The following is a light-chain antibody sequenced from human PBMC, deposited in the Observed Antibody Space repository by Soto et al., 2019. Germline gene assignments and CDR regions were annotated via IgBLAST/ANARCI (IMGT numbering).Light chain of an antibody. Sequence: EIVMTQSPATLSVSLGDRATLSCRASQSVNSFLAWYQQKPGQAPRLLIYGASSRATGIQDRFSGSGSGTDFNLTISRLEPEDFAVYYCQQYGSSPPITFGPGTKVD. V-gene: IGKV3-20*01. CDR2: GAS. CDR1: QSVNSF. J-gene: IGKJ3*01. CDR3: QQYGSSPPIT.